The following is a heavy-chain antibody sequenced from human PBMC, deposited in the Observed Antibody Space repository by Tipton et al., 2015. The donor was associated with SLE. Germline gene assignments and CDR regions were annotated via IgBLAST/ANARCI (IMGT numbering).Heavy chain of an antibody. J-gene: IGHJ5*02. CDR2: ISYDGSKS. D-gene: IGHD2-2*01. Sequence: SLRLSCAASGITFNTSSMHWVRQAPGKGLEWVAVISYDGSKSYYAESVKGRFTVSRDNSKNTLFLQMNSLRTEDTAVYYCARDRHVIVVPAVGPSWFDPWGQGTLVTVSS. CDR3: ARDRHVIVVPAVGPSWFDP. V-gene: IGHV3-30*04. CDR1: GITFNTSS.